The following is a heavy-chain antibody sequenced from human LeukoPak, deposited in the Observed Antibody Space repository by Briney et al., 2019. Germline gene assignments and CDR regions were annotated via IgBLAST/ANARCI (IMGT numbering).Heavy chain of an antibody. Sequence: GGSLRLSCAASGFTFDVYGMSWVRQAPGKGLEWVSDINWNGGSTDYADSVKGRFTISRDNAKNSLYLHMSSLRDEDTAFYYCARRHTTNWYNWFDPWGQGTLVIVSS. J-gene: IGHJ5*02. CDR2: INWNGGST. V-gene: IGHV3-20*04. D-gene: IGHD1-1*01. CDR1: GFTFDVYG. CDR3: ARRHTTNWYNWFDP.